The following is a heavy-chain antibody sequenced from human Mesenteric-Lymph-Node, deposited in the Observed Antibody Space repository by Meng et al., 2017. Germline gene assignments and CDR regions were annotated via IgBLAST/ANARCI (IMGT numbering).Heavy chain of an antibody. D-gene: IGHD6-13*01. CDR2: IKPDGSEK. CDR3: ASGSCCYSSSWSPDNWFDP. V-gene: IGHV3-7*01. Sequence: GESLKISCASSGFTFNTYWMAWIRQAPGKGLEWVANIKPDGSEKSYVDSVRGRFTISRDNADNSLYLQMNSLRADDTAVYYCASGSCCYSSSWSPDNWFDPWGQGTLVTVSS. J-gene: IGHJ5*02. CDR1: GFTFNTYW.